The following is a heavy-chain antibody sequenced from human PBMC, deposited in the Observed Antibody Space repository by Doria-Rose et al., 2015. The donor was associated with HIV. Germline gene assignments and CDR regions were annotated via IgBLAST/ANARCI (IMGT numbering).Heavy chain of an antibody. V-gene: IGHV4-39*07. CDR3: ARDLEYSSSFDAFDI. J-gene: IGHJ3*02. D-gene: IGHD6-6*01. CDR2: IYYSGST. CDR1: GGSISSSNYY. Sequence: CTVPGGSISSSNYYWGWIRQPPGKGLEWIGSIYYSGSTYYNPSLKSRVTISVDTSKNQFSLKLSSVTAADTAIYYCARDLEYSSSFDAFDIWGQGTMVTVSS.